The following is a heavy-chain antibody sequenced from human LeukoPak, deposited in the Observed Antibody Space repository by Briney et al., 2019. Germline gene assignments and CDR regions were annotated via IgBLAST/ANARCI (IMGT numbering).Heavy chain of an antibody. CDR3: ARVGSSGWYVHPTLDY. CDR1: GGTFSSYT. Sequence: ASVKVSCKASGGTFSSYTISRVRQAPGQGLEWMAWINPSNGDTNYAQKFQGRVTMTRDTSISTAYMELTRLISDDTAVYYCARVGSSGWYVHPTLDYWGQGTLVTVSS. CDR2: INPSNGDT. D-gene: IGHD6-19*01. V-gene: IGHV1-2*02. J-gene: IGHJ4*02.